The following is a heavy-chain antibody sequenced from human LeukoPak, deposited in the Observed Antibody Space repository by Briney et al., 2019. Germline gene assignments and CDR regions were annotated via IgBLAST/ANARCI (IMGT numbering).Heavy chain of an antibody. J-gene: IGHJ4*02. Sequence: SVKVSCKASGGTFSSYAISWVRQAPGQGLEWMGGIIPIFGTANYAQKFQGRVTMTRDTSTSTVYMELSSLRSEDTAVYYCARGDYYDSSGYGPIWGQGTLVTVSS. CDR3: ARGDYYDSSGYGPI. CDR1: GGTFSSYA. CDR2: IIPIFGTA. V-gene: IGHV1-69*05. D-gene: IGHD3-22*01.